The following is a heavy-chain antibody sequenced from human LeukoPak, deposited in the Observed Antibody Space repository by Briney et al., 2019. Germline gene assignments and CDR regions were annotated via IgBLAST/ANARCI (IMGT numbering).Heavy chain of an antibody. CDR2: IRGTAGTT. CDR1: GFVFNNYG. Sequence: GGSLRLSCEASGFVFNNYGMSWVRQAPGKGLEWVSSIRGTAGTTYYADSVKGWFTIFRDNHKNMLYLQMNNLRVEVTAIYYCAKGHGDASGYYYFDSWGQGTLVTVSS. D-gene: IGHD3-22*01. CDR3: AKGHGDASGYYYFDS. V-gene: IGHV3-23*01. J-gene: IGHJ4*02.